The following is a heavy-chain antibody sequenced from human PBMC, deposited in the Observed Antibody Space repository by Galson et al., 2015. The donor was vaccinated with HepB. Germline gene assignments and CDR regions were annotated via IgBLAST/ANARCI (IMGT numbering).Heavy chain of an antibody. D-gene: IGHD5-24*01. V-gene: IGHV1-69*13. Sequence: SVKVSCKASGGTFSSYAISWVRQAPGQGLEWMGGIIPIFGTANYAQKFQGRVTITADESTSTAYMELSSLRSEDTAVYYCAGRDGYNKDFDYWGQGTLVTVSS. CDR3: AGRDGYNKDFDY. J-gene: IGHJ4*02. CDR1: GGTFSSYA. CDR2: IIPIFGTA.